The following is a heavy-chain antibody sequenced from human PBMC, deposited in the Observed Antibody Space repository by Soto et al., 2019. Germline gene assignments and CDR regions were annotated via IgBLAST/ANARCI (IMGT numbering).Heavy chain of an antibody. D-gene: IGHD2-2*01. Sequence: EVQLVESGGGLVKPGGSLRLSCVASAFTFNNFPMHWVRQAPGKGLQWLASITTTSTYKYYADSVKGRFSISRDNAKNSLYLELTNLRSEDTAVYYCAREKCSSTSCNHGMDVWGLGITVTVSS. V-gene: IGHV3-21*01. CDR1: AFTFNNFP. CDR2: ITTTSTYK. CDR3: AREKCSSTSCNHGMDV. J-gene: IGHJ6*02.